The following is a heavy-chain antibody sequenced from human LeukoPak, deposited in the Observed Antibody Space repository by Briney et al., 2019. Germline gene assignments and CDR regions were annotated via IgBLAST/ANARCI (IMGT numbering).Heavy chain of an antibody. CDR2: FDPEDGET. D-gene: IGHD3-9*01. CDR3: ATGTPYYDLLTGYYHACNWLDP. J-gene: IGHJ5*02. V-gene: IGHV1-24*01. Sequence: SVNVSCKVSGYTLTELSMHGVRQAPGKGGEGVGGFDPEDGETIYAQKFQGRVTMTEDTSTHTAYMKLSSLRSEDTAVYYCATGTPYYDLLTGYYHACNWLDPWGQGTLVTVSS. CDR1: GYTLTELS.